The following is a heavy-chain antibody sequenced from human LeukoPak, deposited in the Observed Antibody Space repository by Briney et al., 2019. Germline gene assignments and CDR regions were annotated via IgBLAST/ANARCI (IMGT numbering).Heavy chain of an antibody. CDR1: DYTFTNYG. CDR2: ISTNNGNI. Sequence: GASVKVSCKTSDYTFTNYGISWVRQAPGQGLEWMGWISTNNGNINYAQELQDRVTMTTDTSTSTAYMELRSLRSDDTAVYYCARDLNTPRWFDSWGQGTLVTVSS. CDR3: ARDLNTPRWFDS. V-gene: IGHV1-18*01. J-gene: IGHJ5*01.